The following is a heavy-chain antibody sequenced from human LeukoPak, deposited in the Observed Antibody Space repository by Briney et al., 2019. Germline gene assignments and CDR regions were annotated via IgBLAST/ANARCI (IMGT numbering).Heavy chain of an antibody. CDR3: ATIKRGSIYGYFDF. CDR2: MFDSEST. Sequence: PSETLSLTCTVSGVSISSHHWSWIRQPPGKGLEWIGYMFDSESTKDNPSLKSRITLSADTSKNQFSLRLSSVTAADTAVYYCATIKRGSIYGYFDFWGQGILVTVSS. V-gene: IGHV4-59*11. J-gene: IGHJ4*02. D-gene: IGHD5-18*01. CDR1: GVSISSHH.